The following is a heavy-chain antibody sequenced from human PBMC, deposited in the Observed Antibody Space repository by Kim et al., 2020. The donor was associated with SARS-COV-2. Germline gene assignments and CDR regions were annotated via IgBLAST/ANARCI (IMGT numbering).Heavy chain of an antibody. J-gene: IGHJ4*02. CDR1: GFTFSSYA. CDR2: IYSGGSST. V-gene: IGHV3-23*03. Sequence: GGSLRLSCAASGFTFSSYAMSWVRQAPGKGLEWVSVIYSGGSSTYYADSVKGRFTISRDNSKNTLYLQMNSLRAEDTAVYYCAKGSQIATHFDYWGQGTLVTVSS. CDR3: AKGSQIATHFDY.